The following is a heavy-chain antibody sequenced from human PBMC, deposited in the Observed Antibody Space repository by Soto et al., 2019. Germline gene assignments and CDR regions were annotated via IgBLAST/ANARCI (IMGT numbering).Heavy chain of an antibody. CDR2: IIPIFGTA. J-gene: IGHJ6*02. Sequence: QVQLVQSGAEVKKPGSSVKVSCKASGGTFSSYALSWVRQAPGQGLEWMGGIIPIFGTANYAQKFQGRVTITADESTSTAYRELSSMRSEDTAVYYCARGQDVSNYHGMDVWGQGTTVTVSS. D-gene: IGHD3-22*01. CDR3: ARGQDVSNYHGMDV. CDR1: GGTFSSYA. V-gene: IGHV1-69*12.